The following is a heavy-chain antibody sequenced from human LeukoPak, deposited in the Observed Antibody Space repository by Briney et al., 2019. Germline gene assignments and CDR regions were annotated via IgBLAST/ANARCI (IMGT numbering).Heavy chain of an antibody. CDR3: ARHRYYDFWSGYYTNDY. D-gene: IGHD3-3*01. CDR1: GYSISSGYY. V-gene: IGHV4-38-2*01. CDR2: ICHSGST. J-gene: IGHJ4*02. Sequence: SETLSLTCAVSGYSISSGYYWGWIRPPPGKGLEWIGSICHSGSTNYNPSLKSRVTISVDTSKNQFSLKLSSVTAADTAVYYCARHRYYDFWSGYYTNDYWGQGTLVTVSS.